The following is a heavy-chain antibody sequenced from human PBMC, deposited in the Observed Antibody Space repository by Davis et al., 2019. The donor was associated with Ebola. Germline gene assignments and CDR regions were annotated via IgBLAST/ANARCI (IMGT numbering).Heavy chain of an antibody. Sequence: KFQGRVTITRDTSASTAYMELSSLRSEDTAVYYCARPNSLMSYGYFQHWGQGTLVTVSS. J-gene: IGHJ1*01. CDR3: ARPNSLMSYGYFQH. V-gene: IGHV1-3*01. D-gene: IGHD3-16*01.